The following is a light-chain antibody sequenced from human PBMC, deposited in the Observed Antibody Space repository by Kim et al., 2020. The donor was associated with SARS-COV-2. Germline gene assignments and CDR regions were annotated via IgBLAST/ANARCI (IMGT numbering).Light chain of an antibody. Sequence: SPGESATLSCRASQTIKNRLVWYQHKPGQAPRLLIYDATTRATGIPASFIGSGSETDFTLTISNLQSEDFAVYYCQQSNNWPPLTFGQGTKVDIK. CDR3: QQSNNWPPLT. CDR1: QTIKNR. CDR2: DAT. V-gene: IGKV3-15*01. J-gene: IGKJ1*01.